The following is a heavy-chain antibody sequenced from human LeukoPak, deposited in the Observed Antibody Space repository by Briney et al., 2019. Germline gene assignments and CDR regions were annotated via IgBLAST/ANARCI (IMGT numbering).Heavy chain of an antibody. CDR1: GVSVSSGSYY. Sequence: PSEILSLTCTVSGVSVSSGSYYWSWIRQPPGKGLEWIGYIYYTGSTNYNPSLKSRVTISVDTSKNQFSLKLSSVTAADTAVYYCAREGYGGNFDYWGQGTLVTVSS. J-gene: IGHJ4*02. CDR3: AREGYGGNFDY. D-gene: IGHD4-23*01. CDR2: IYYTGST. V-gene: IGHV4-61*01.